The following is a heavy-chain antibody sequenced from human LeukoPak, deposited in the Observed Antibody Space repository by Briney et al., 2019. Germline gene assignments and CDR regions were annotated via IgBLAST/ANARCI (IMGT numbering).Heavy chain of an antibody. D-gene: IGHD2-15*01. Sequence: QSGGSLRLSCEASGFTFSIYDMYWVRQAPGKGLECVASISRNSGDYTLYAASVKGRFTISRDNSRSTLYLQMNSLRAEDTAVYYCARVDCSGGSCYSSHDAFDIWGQGTMVTVSS. CDR1: GFTFSIYD. CDR3: ARVDCSGGSCYSSHDAFDI. V-gene: IGHV3-23*01. CDR2: ISRNSGDYT. J-gene: IGHJ3*02.